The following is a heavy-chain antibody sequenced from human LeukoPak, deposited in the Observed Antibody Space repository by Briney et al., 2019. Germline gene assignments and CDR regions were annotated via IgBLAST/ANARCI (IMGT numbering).Heavy chain of an antibody. V-gene: IGHV3-11*04. Sequence: PGGSLRLSCAASGFPFSDYYMTWIRQAPGKGLEWVSYISGGGSMKYYADSVKGRFTVARDNTKNSLYLQMNSLRPEDTAMYYCARAAYPRKYYYDSLWGQGTLVTVSS. D-gene: IGHD3-22*01. J-gene: IGHJ4*02. CDR2: ISGGGSMK. CDR3: ARAAYPRKYYYDSL. CDR1: GFPFSDYY.